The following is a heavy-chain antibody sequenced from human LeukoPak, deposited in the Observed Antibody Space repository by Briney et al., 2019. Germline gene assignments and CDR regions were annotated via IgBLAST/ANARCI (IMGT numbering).Heavy chain of an antibody. Sequence: GGSLRLSCAASGFTFSSYAMSWVRQPPGKGLEWVSAISGSGSSTYYADSVKGRFTISRDNSKNTLYLQMNSLRAEDTAVYYCAKDGAAYYYDTSGYYYFDYWGQGTLVTVSS. CDR1: GFTFSSYA. D-gene: IGHD3-22*01. CDR2: ISGSGSST. J-gene: IGHJ4*02. CDR3: AKDGAAYYYDTSGYYYFDY. V-gene: IGHV3-23*01.